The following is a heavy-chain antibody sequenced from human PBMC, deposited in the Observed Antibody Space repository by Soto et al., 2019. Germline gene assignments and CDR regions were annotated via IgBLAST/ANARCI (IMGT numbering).Heavy chain of an antibody. J-gene: IGHJ4*02. Sequence: QVQLVESGGGVVQPGRSLRLSCAASGFIFSSYGMHWVRQAPGKGLEWVAVISYEGSHTYYADSVKGRFTITRANAKNTLYLQMNSPRPEATAVYYCAKEVHCSGGSCSWSEGFDYWGQGTLLTVSS. D-gene: IGHD2-15*01. V-gene: IGHV3-30*18. CDR2: ISYEGSHT. CDR1: GFIFSSYG. CDR3: AKEVHCSGGSCSWSEGFDY.